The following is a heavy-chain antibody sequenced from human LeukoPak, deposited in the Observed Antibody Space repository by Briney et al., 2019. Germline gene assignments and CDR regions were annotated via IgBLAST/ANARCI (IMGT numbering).Heavy chain of an antibody. CDR2: ISSSGTTT. CDR3: ARDVDGNLDY. D-gene: IGHD1-14*01. J-gene: IGHJ4*02. V-gene: IGHV3-48*03. Sequence: GGSLRLSCAASGFSFSVYEIHWVRQAPGKGLEWISDISSSGTTTYYADSVKGRFTISRDNAKNSLYLQMNSLRAEDTAVYYCARDVDGNLDYWGQGTLVTVSS. CDR1: GFSFSVYE.